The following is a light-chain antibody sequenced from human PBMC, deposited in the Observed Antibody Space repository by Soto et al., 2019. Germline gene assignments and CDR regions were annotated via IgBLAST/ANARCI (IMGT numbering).Light chain of an antibody. J-gene: IGKJ2*01. CDR1: QSVTSSY. V-gene: IGKV3-20*01. CDR2: GAS. Sequence: EIVLTQSPGTLSLSPGERATLSCRASQSVTSSYLAWYQQKPGQAPRLLIYGASSRATGIPDRFSGSGSGTDFTLPISRLEPEGFAVYYCQQYGSSPLYTFGHGTKLEIK. CDR3: QQYGSSPLYT.